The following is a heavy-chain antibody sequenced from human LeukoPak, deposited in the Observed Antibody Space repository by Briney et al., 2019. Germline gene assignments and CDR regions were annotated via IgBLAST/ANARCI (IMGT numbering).Heavy chain of an antibody. J-gene: IGHJ3*01. CDR1: GFTLSRYA. V-gene: IGHV3-23*01. Sequence: GGSLRLTCAASGFTLSRYAMIWVRQAPEKGLEWVSAITGNGRDTYYADSVKGRFTISRDNSKTPMYLQMNTLKAEDTAVYYCAKDPNGDYIGAFDFWGQGTMVTVSS. D-gene: IGHD4-17*01. CDR3: AKDPNGDYIGAFDF. CDR2: ITGNGRDT.